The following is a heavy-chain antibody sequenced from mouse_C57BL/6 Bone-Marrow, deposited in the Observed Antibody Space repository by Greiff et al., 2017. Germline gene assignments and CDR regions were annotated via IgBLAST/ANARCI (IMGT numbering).Heavy chain of an antibody. D-gene: IGHD2-4*01. CDR2: IYPGGGYM. CDR3: ATYDYDGGAWFAY. CDR1: GYTFTNYW. J-gene: IGHJ3*01. Sequence: QVQLQQSGAELVRPGTSVKMSCKASGYTFTNYWIGWAKQRPGHGLEWIGDIYPGGGYMNYNEKFKGKATLTADKSSSTAYMQFSSLTSEDSAIYYCATYDYDGGAWFAYWGQGPLVTVSA. V-gene: IGHV1-63*01.